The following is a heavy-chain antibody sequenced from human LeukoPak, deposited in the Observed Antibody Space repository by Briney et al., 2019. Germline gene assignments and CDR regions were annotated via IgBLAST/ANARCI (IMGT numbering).Heavy chain of an antibody. Sequence: SETLSLTCTVSGGSISSYYWSWIRQPPGKGLEWIGYIYYSGSTNYNPSLKSRVTVSVDTSKNQVSLNLSSVTAADTAVYYCARDKHNPNCSGGRCYPYFFDSWGQGSLVTVSS. V-gene: IGHV4-59*01. CDR1: GGSISSYY. J-gene: IGHJ4*02. CDR2: IYYSGST. D-gene: IGHD2-15*01. CDR3: ARDKHNPNCSGGRCYPYFFDS.